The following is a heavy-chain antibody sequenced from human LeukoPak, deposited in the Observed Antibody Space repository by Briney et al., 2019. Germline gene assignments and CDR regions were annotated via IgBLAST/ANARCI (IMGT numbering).Heavy chain of an antibody. V-gene: IGHV1-46*01. D-gene: IGHD6-13*01. J-gene: IGHJ5*02. CDR3: ARVIAAAGMRSGWFDP. CDR1: GYTFTSYY. CDR2: INPSGGST. Sequence: ASVKVSCKASGYTFTSYYMHWVRQAPGQGLEWMGIINPSGGSTSYAQKFQGRVTMTRDTSTSTVYMELSSLRSEDTAVYYCARVIAAAGMRSGWFDPWGQGTLVTVSS.